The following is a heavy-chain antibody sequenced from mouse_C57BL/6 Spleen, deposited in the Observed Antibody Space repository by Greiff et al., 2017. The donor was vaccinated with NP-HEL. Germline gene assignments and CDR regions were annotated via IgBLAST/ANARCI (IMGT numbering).Heavy chain of an antibody. V-gene: IGHV1-59*01. CDR3: ARTYYDYEGYAMGY. Sequence: QVQLQQPGAELVRPGTSVKLSCKASGYTFTSYWMHWVKQRPGQGLEWIGVIDPSDSYTNYNQKFKGKATLTVDTSSSTAYMQLSSLTSEDSAVYYCARTYYDYEGYAMGYWGQGTSVTVSS. D-gene: IGHD2-4*01. CDR2: IDPSDSYT. CDR1: GYTFTSYW. J-gene: IGHJ4*01.